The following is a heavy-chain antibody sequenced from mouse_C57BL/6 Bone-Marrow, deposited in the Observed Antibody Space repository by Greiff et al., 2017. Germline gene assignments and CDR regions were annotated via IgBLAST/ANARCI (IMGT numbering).Heavy chain of an antibody. Sequence: EVHLVESGGDLVKPGGSLKLSCAASGFTFSSYGMSWVRQTPDKRLEWVATISSGGSYTYYPDSVKGRFTISKDNAKNTLYLQMSSLKAEDTAMYYCARVLYYGNCGFYAMDYWGQGTSVTVSS. D-gene: IGHD2-1*01. V-gene: IGHV5-6*01. CDR1: GFTFSSYG. CDR2: ISSGGSYT. CDR3: ARVLYYGNCGFYAMDY. J-gene: IGHJ4*01.